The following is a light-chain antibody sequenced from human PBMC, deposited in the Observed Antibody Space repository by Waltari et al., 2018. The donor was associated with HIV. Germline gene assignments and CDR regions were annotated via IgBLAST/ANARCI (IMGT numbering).Light chain of an antibody. V-gene: IGKV4-1*01. J-gene: IGKJ2*01. CDR3: QQYYNTPYT. Sequence: DIVMTQSPGSLAVSLGARATINCKSSQSVLNSSSNKNSLAWYQQKPGQPPKLLIYWASTREPGVPDRFSGSGSGTDFTLTISSLQAEDVAIYYCQQYYNTPYTFGQGTKLEIK. CDR2: WAS. CDR1: QSVLNSSSNKNS.